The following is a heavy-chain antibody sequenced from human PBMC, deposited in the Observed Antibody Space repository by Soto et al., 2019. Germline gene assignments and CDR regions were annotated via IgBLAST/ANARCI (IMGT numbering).Heavy chain of an antibody. D-gene: IGHD7-27*01. J-gene: IGHJ5*01. V-gene: IGHV4-30-4*01. CDR2: IYKSATT. CDR1: GDSISNLDYF. CDR3: ARGRYCLTGRCFPNWFDS. Sequence: SETLSLTCSVSGDSISNLDYFWAWIRQPPGQALEYIGYIYKSATTYYNPSFESRAAISVDTSKSQFSLNVTSVTAADTAVYFCARGRYCLTGRCFPNWFDSWSQGALVTVSS.